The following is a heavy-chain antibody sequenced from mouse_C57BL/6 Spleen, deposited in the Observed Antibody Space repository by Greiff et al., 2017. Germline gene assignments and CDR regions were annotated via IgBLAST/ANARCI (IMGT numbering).Heavy chain of an antibody. J-gene: IGHJ2*01. CDR1: GYTFTSYT. CDR3: ARSMVTRFDY. CDR2: INPSSGYT. Sequence: VKLQQSGAELARPGASVKMSCKASGYTFTSYTMHWVKQRPGQGLEWIGYINPSSGYTKYNQKFKDKATLTADKSSSTAYMQLSSLTSEDSAVYYCARSMVTRFDYWGQGTTLTVSS. V-gene: IGHV1-4*01. D-gene: IGHD2-2*01.